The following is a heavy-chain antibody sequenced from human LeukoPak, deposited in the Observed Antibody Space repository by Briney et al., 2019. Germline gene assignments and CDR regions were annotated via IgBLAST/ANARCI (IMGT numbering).Heavy chain of an antibody. J-gene: IGHJ3*02. D-gene: IGHD2-21*02. CDR3: AKLVTADAFDI. V-gene: IGHV3-30*18. CDR1: GFTFSSYG. CDR2: ISYDGSNK. Sequence: PGRSLRLSCAASGFTFSSYGMHWVRQAPGKGLEWVAVISYDGSNKYYADSVKGRFTISRDNSKNTLYLQMNSLRAEDTAVYYCAKLVTADAFDIWGQGTVVTVSS.